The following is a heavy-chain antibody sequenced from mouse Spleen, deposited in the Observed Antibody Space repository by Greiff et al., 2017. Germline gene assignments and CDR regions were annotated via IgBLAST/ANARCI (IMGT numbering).Heavy chain of an antibody. Sequence: QVQLQQPGAELVRPGSSVKLSCKASGYTFTSYWMDWVKQRPGQGLEWIGNIYPSDSETHYNQKFKDKATLTVDKSSSTAYMQLSSLTSEDSAVYYCARGYYGSSYEYFDYWGQGTTLTVSS. CDR1: GYTFTSYW. CDR3: ARGYYGSSYEYFDY. D-gene: IGHD1-1*01. V-gene: IGHV1-61*01. CDR2: IYPSDSET. J-gene: IGHJ2*01.